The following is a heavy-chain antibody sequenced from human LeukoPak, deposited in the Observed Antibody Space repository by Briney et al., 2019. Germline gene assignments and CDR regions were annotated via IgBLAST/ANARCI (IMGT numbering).Heavy chain of an antibody. J-gene: IGHJ4*02. V-gene: IGHV4-61*02. CDR3: AITYYYDSSGLGDFDY. Sequence: SETLSLTCTVSGGSISSGSYYWSWIRQPAGKGLEWIGRIYTSGSTNYNPSLKSRATISVDTSKNQFSLKLSSVTAADTAVYYCAITYYYDSSGLGDFDYWGQGTLVTVSS. CDR1: GGSISSGSYY. D-gene: IGHD3-22*01. CDR2: IYTSGST.